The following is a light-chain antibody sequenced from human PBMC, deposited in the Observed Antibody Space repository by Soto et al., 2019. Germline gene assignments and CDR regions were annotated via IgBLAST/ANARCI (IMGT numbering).Light chain of an antibody. CDR1: QFVSSSY. Sequence: EIVLTQSPATLSLSPGERATLSCRASQFVSSSYLAWYQQKPGQAPRLLIYGASSRATGIPDRFSGSGSETDFTLTISRLEPEDFAVYYCQQYGGSPRTFGQGAKVDIK. CDR3: QQYGGSPRT. J-gene: IGKJ1*01. CDR2: GAS. V-gene: IGKV3-20*01.